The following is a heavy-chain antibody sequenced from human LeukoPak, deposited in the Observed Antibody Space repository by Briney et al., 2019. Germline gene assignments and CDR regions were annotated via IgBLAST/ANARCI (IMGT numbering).Heavy chain of an antibody. CDR3: AKKRRYYDSSGQDY. D-gene: IGHD3-22*01. J-gene: IGHJ4*02. Sequence: PGGSLRLSCAASGFTFSSYAMSWVRQAPGKGLEWVSAISGSGGSTYYADSVKGRFTISRDNSKNTLYLQMNSLRAEDTAVYYCAKKRRYYDSSGQDYWGQGTLVTVSS. V-gene: IGHV3-23*01. CDR1: GFTFSSYA. CDR2: ISGSGGST.